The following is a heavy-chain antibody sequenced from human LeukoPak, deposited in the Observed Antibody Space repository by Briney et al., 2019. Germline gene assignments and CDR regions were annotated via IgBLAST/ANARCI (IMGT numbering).Heavy chain of an antibody. CDR3: IRDPGGLDY. CDR1: GFTVSSNY. Sequence: GSLRLSCAASGFTVSSNYMSWVRQAPGKGLEWVSVLYAGGSTYYADSVKGRFTVSRDNSKNTLYLQMSSLRVEDTAVYYCIRDPGGLDYRGQGTLVTVSS. J-gene: IGHJ4*02. D-gene: IGHD6-25*01. CDR2: LYAGGST. V-gene: IGHV3-53*01.